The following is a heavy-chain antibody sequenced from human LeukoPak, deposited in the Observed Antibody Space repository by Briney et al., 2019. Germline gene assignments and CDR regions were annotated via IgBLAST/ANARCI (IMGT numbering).Heavy chain of an antibody. V-gene: IGHV1-69*13. Sequence: ASVKVSCKASGGTFSSYAISWVRQAPGQGREWMGGIIPIFGTANYAQKFQGRVTITADESTSTAYMELSSLRSEDTAVYYCARVYYGGNAFGIWGQGTMVTVSS. CDR2: IIPIFGTA. CDR1: GGTFSSYA. J-gene: IGHJ3*02. CDR3: ARVYYGGNAFGI. D-gene: IGHD4-23*01.